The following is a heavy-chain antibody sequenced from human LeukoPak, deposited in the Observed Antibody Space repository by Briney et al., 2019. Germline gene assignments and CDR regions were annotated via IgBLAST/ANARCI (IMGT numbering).Heavy chain of an antibody. D-gene: IGHD3-10*01. CDR3: ARGMITMVRGVIPFDY. J-gene: IGHJ4*02. CDR1: GGSISSYY. V-gene: IGHV4-59*08. CDR2: IYYSGST. Sequence: SETLSLTCTVSGGSISSYYWSWIRQPPGKGLEWIGYIYYSGSTYYNPSLKSRVTISVDTSKNQFSLKLSSVTAADTAVYYCARGMITMVRGVIPFDYWGQGTLVTVSS.